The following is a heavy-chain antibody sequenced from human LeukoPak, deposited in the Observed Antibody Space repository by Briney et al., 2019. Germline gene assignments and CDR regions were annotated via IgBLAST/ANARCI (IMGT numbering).Heavy chain of an antibody. CDR2: INHSGST. J-gene: IGHJ6*02. CDR1: GGSFSGYY. V-gene: IGHV4-34*01. D-gene: IGHD3-3*01. Sequence: SETLSLTCAVYGGSFSGYYWSWIRQPPGKGLEWIGEINHSGSTNYNPSLKSRVTISVDTSKNQFSLKLSSVTVADTAVYYCARGRRYYDFWSGYYYYYYGMDVWGQGTTVTVSS. CDR3: ARGRRYYDFWSGYYYYYYGMDV.